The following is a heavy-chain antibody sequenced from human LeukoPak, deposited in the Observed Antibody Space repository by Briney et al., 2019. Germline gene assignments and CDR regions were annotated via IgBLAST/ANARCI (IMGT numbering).Heavy chain of an antibody. CDR1: GGSISSSNW. V-gene: IGHV4-4*02. J-gene: IGHJ6*04. Sequence: SGTLSLTCAVSGGSISSSNWWSWVRQRPGNGLEWIEEIYHSGSTNYNPSLKSRVTISVDKSKNQFSVKLSSVTAADTAVYYCATALGGSGGSCYSCGMDVWGKGTTVTVSS. CDR3: ATALGGSGGSCYSCGMDV. D-gene: IGHD2-15*01. CDR2: IYHSGST.